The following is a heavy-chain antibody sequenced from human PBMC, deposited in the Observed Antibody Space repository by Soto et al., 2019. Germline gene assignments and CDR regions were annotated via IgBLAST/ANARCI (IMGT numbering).Heavy chain of an antibody. Sequence: PGGSLRHSCAASGFTFSSYAMSWVRQAPGKGLEWVSAISGSGGSTYYADSVKGRFTISRDNSKNTLYLQMNSLRAEDTAVYYCAKDLNPGIAAADAFDIWGQGTMVTVSS. CDR1: GFTFSSYA. V-gene: IGHV3-23*01. CDR3: AKDLNPGIAAADAFDI. CDR2: ISGSGGST. D-gene: IGHD6-13*01. J-gene: IGHJ3*02.